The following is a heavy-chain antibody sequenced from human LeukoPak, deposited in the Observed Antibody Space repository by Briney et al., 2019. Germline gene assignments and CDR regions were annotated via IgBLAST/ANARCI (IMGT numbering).Heavy chain of an antibody. Sequence: PGGSLRLSCAVSPFIFSRYSINWVRQAPGKGLEWVSSITPSGYTFYADSVKGRFTIPRDNAKNSLFFQMNSLRAEDTALYYCAKSLSAHTPGDYWGQGTLVTVSS. CDR3: AKSLSAHTPGDY. CDR2: ITPSGYT. V-gene: IGHV3-21*04. D-gene: IGHD1-26*01. J-gene: IGHJ4*02. CDR1: PFIFSRYS.